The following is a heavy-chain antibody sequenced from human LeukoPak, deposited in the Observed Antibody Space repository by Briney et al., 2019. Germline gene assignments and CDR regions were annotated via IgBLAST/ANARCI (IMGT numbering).Heavy chain of an antibody. J-gene: IGHJ4*02. V-gene: IGHV3-74*01. CDR1: GFTFSSYA. CDR2: FNSDGITT. CDR3: ARGRYYFDS. Sequence: GRSLRLSCAASGFTFSSYAMHWVRHAPGKGLVWVSRFNSDGITTSYADSVKGRFTISRDNAKNTLYLQMNSLRAEDTAVYYCARGRYYFDSWGQGTLVTVSS.